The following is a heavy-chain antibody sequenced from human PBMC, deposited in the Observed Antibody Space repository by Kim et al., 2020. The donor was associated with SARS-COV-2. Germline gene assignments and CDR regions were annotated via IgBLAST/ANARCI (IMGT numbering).Heavy chain of an antibody. J-gene: IGHJ4*02. Sequence: KKHADSVTGPFTIPRDKSKTTLYLEMNSLRAEDTAVYYCARNSDALGFVYWGQGTLVTVSS. CDR3: ARNSDALGFVY. V-gene: IGHV3-33*01. CDR2: K.